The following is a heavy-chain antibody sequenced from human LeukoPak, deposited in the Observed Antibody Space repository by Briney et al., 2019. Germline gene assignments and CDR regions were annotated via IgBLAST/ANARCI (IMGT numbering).Heavy chain of an antibody. CDR3: ARELPTYYYDSCGYYS. V-gene: IGHV3-11*04. Sequence: GGSLRLSCAASGFTFSDYYVSWIRQAPGKGLEWVSYISSSGSTIYYADSVKGRFTISRDNAKNSLYLQMNSLRAEDTAMYYCARELPTYYYDSCGYYSWGQGTLVTVSS. CDR1: GFTFSDYY. J-gene: IGHJ4*02. CDR2: ISSSGSTI. D-gene: IGHD3-22*01.